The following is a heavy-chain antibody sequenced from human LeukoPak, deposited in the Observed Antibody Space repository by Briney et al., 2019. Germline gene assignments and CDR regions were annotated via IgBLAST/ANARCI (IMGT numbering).Heavy chain of an antibody. Sequence: PSETLSLTCAVYGGSFSGYYWSWIRQPPGKGLEWIGEINHSGSTNYNPSLKSRVTISVDTSKNQFSLKLSSVTAADTAVYYCARALVARGVIKGRAFDYWGQGTLVTVSS. J-gene: IGHJ4*02. D-gene: IGHD3-10*01. CDR1: GGSFSGYY. CDR3: ARALVARGVIKGRAFDY. CDR2: INHSGST. V-gene: IGHV4-34*01.